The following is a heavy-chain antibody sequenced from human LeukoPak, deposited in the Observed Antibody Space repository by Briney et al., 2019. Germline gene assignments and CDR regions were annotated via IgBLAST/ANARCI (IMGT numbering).Heavy chain of an antibody. V-gene: IGHV3-23*01. CDR2: LTDSGDAT. CDR1: GFTFSHYA. D-gene: IGHD6-19*01. Sequence: PGGSLRLSCAVSGFTFSHYAMSWVRQAPGTGLEWVGSLTDSGDATYYADSVKGRFTISRDNSKNTLNLQMTSLRAEDTAVYYCARVSEDYSSGWYEEYFQYWGQGTLVIVSS. CDR3: ARVSEDYSSGWYEEYFQY. J-gene: IGHJ1*01.